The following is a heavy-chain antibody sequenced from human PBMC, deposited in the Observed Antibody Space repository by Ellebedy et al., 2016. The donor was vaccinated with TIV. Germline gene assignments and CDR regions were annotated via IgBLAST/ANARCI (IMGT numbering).Heavy chain of an antibody. CDR1: GFTFDDYA. V-gene: IGHV3-9*01. J-gene: IGHJ4*02. Sequence: SLKISCAASGFTFDDYAMHWVRQAPGKGLEWVSGISWNSNTIGYADSVKGRFTISRDNAKNSLYLQLNSLRAEDTALYYCAKDDHPAGLDYWGQGTLVTVSS. CDR3: AKDDHPAGLDY. CDR2: ISWNSNTI. D-gene: IGHD1-14*01.